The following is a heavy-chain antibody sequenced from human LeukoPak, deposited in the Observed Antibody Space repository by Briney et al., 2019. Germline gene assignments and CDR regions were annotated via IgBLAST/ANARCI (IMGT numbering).Heavy chain of an antibody. D-gene: IGHD3-3*01. Sequence: SETLSLTCTVSGGSISSYYWSWIRQPAGKGLEWIGRIYTSGSTNYNPSLKSRVTMSVDTSKNQFSLKLSSVTAADTAVYYCARESWTSDFWSGWNYYYMDVWGKGTTVTVSS. CDR1: GGSISSYY. CDR3: ARESWTSDFWSGWNYYYMDV. V-gene: IGHV4-4*07. J-gene: IGHJ6*03. CDR2: IYTSGST.